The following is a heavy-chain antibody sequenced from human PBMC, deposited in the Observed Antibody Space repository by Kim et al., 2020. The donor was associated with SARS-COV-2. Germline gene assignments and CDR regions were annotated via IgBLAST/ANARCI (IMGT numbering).Heavy chain of an antibody. V-gene: IGHV3-30*18. CDR3: ANPHDYDFWSGKNYYYGMDV. J-gene: IGHJ6*02. CDR1: GFTFSSYG. D-gene: IGHD3-3*01. CDR2: ISYDGSNK. Sequence: GGSLRLSCAASGFTFSSYGMHWVRQAPGKGLEWVAVISYDGSNKYYADSVKGRFTISRDNSKNTLYLQMNSLRAEDTAVYYCANPHDYDFWSGKNYYYGMDVWGQGTTVTVSS.